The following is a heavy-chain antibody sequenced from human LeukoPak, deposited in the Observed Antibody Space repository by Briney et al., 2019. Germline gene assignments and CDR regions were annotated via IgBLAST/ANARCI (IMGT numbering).Heavy chain of an antibody. V-gene: IGHV3-23*01. CDR3: ANYDSSGYYWVLFDY. J-gene: IGHJ4*02. CDR2: ISGSGGST. Sequence: GGSVRLSCAASGFTFSSYAMSWVRQAPGQGLEWVSAISGSGGSTYYADSVKGRFTISRDNSKNTLYLQMNSLRAEDTAVYYCANYDSSGYYWVLFDYWGQGTLVTVSS. CDR1: GFTFSSYA. D-gene: IGHD3-22*01.